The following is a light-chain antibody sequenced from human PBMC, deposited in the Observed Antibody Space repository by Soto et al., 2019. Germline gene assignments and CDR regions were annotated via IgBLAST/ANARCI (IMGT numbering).Light chain of an antibody. CDR3: LLSYSGARV. J-gene: IGLJ3*02. CDR1: TGAVTSGHY. Sequence: QAVVTQEPSLTVSPGGTVTLTCGSSTGAVTSGHYPYWFQQKPGQAPRTLIYDISKKHSWTPARFSGSLLGGKAALTLSGAQPEDEADYYCLLSYSGARVFGGGTKLTVL. CDR2: DIS. V-gene: IGLV7-46*01.